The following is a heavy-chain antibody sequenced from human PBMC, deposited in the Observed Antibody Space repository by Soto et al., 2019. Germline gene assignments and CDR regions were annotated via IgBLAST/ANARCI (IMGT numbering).Heavy chain of an antibody. CDR3: AKLSYYYGSGSYYNEDY. V-gene: IGHV3-23*01. Sequence: GGSLRLSCAASGFTFSSYAMSWVRQAPGKGLEWVSAISGSGGSTYYADSVKGRFTISRDNSKNTLYLQMNSLRAEDTAVYYCAKLSYYYGSGSYYNEDYWGQGTLVTVSS. CDR1: GFTFSSYA. J-gene: IGHJ4*02. D-gene: IGHD3-10*01. CDR2: ISGSGGST.